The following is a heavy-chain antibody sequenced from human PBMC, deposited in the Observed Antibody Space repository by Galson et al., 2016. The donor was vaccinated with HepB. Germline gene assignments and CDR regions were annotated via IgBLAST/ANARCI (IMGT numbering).Heavy chain of an antibody. J-gene: IGHJ3*02. Sequence: SLRLSCAASGFTFRDDYMTWIRQAPGEGLEWVSYISGAGTNKYYSDSVKGRFTVSRDNAKNSLFLQMSSLRGEDTAVYYCARVRWGIPTAGLGVAFDIWGQGTMVSVSS. V-gene: IGHV3-11*01. CDR2: ISGAGTNK. D-gene: IGHD6-13*01. CDR3: ARVRWGIPTAGLGVAFDI. CDR1: GFTFRDDY.